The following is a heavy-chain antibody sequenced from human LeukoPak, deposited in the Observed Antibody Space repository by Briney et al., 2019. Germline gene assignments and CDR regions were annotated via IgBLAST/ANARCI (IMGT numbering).Heavy chain of an antibody. CDR1: GYTFTSYA. CDR3: AREHSSGWVMSGAFDI. J-gene: IGHJ3*02. V-gene: IGHV7-4-1*02. CDR2: INTNTGNP. D-gene: IGHD6-19*01. Sequence: ASVKVSCKASGYTFTSYAMNWVRQAPGQGLEWMGWINTNTGNPTYAQGFTGRFVSSLDTSVSTAYLQISSLKAEDTAVYYCAREHSSGWVMSGAFDIWGQGTMVTVSS.